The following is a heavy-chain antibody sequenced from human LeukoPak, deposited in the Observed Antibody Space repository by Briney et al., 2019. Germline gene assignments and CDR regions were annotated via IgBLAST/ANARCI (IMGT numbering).Heavy chain of an antibody. D-gene: IGHD2-21*02. V-gene: IGHV4-59*08. CDR3: ARHWGSCHGGGSDCYPFDY. J-gene: IGHJ4*02. CDR1: TASITSYY. Sequence: SETLSLTCSVSTASITSYYWRWGRQSPGKGVEWVGYISNRGNTNYNTSLKSRVTISVDKCKNHFPLRLRSVTAADTAVYSCARHWGSCHGGGSDCYPFDYWGQGTLVTVSS. CDR2: ISNRGNT.